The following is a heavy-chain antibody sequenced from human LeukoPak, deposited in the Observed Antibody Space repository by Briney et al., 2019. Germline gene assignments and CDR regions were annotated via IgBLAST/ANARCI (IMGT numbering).Heavy chain of an antibody. CDR2: IYHSGST. V-gene: IGHV4-30-2*01. CDR3: ARARVPITEEYYFDY. D-gene: IGHD1-20*01. J-gene: IGHJ4*02. Sequence: SQTLSLTCAVSGGSISSGGYSWSWIRQPPGKGLEWIGYIYHSGSTYYNPSLKSRVTISVDRSKIQFSLKLSSVTAADTAVYYCARARVPITEEYYFDYWGQGTLVTVSS. CDR1: GGSISSGGYS.